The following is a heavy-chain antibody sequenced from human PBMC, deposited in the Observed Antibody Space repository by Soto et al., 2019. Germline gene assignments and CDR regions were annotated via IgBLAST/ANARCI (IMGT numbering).Heavy chain of an antibody. D-gene: IGHD4-17*01. CDR2: ISSGSSTI. V-gene: IGHV3-48*01. CDR3: ASHDYGDYVDY. CDR1: GFTFSTYS. Sequence: LRLSCAASGFTFSTYSMNWVRQAPGKGLEWVSYISSGSSTISYADSVKGRFTISRDNAKKSLYLQMNSLRAEDTAVYYCASHDYGDYVDYWGQGTLVTVSS. J-gene: IGHJ4*02.